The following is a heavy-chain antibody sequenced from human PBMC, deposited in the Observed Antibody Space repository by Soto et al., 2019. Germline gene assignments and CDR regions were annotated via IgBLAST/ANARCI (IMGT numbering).Heavy chain of an antibody. J-gene: IGHJ6*02. CDR2: IIPIFDTA. D-gene: IGHD3-22*01. Sequence: GASVKVSCKASGGTFSSYAISWVRQAPGQGLEWMGGIIPIFDTANYAQKFQGRVTITADESMSTAYMELSSLRSEDTAVYYCARIDSSGYYYAYYYGMDVWGQGTTVTVSS. V-gene: IGHV1-69*13. CDR3: ARIDSSGYYYAYYYGMDV. CDR1: GGTFSSYA.